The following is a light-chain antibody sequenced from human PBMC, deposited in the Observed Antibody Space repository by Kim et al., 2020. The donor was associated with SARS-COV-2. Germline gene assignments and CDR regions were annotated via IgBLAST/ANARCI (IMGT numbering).Light chain of an antibody. V-gene: IGKV3-15*01. CDR1: QRVSST. Sequence: PGERHPLAYRASQRVSSTAAWYPQKAGRDPRLRIYGTSSGAPGIPARFSGRGSGTEFTLTISSLQSEDFAVYYCKQYHNWPRGFTFGPGTKVDIK. CDR3: KQYHNWPRGFT. CDR2: GTS. J-gene: IGKJ3*01.